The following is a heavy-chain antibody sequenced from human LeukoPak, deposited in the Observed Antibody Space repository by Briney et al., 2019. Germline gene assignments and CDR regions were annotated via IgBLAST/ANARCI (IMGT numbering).Heavy chain of an antibody. CDR1: GFTVSSNY. V-gene: IGHV3-30*02. D-gene: IGHD3-10*01. CDR2: IRYDGSNK. Sequence: GGTLRLSCAASGFTVSSNYINWVRQAPGKGLEWVAFIRYDGSNKYYADSVKGRFTISRDNSKNTLYLQMNSLRAEDTAVYYCARVKFPLYGSGSYSGEIDYWGQGTLVTVSS. CDR3: ARVKFPLYGSGSYSGEIDY. J-gene: IGHJ4*02.